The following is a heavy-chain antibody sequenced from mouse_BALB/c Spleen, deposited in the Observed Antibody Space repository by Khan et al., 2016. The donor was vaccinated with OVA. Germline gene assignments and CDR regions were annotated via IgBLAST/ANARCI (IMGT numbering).Heavy chain of an antibody. CDR2: ISYSGST. Sequence: EVQLQESGPGLVKPSQYLSLTCTVTGYSITSDYAWNWIRQFPGNKLEWMGYISYSGSTGYNPSLKSRLSITRDTSNNQFFLQLNSVTTEDTATXYCARRYYYGHWYFDVWGAGTTVTVSS. J-gene: IGHJ1*01. D-gene: IGHD1-1*01. CDR1: GYSITSDYA. CDR3: ARRYYYGHWYFDV. V-gene: IGHV3-2*02.